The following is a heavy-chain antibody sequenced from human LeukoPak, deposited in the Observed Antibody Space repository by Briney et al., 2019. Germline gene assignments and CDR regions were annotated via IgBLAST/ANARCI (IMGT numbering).Heavy chain of an antibody. D-gene: IGHD4-17*01. CDR2: ISTTGSYI. CDR3: TRVNGDHYYFDY. V-gene: IGHV3-21*01. Sequence: GGSLRLSCAASGFTFSSFYMNWVRQAPGKGLAWVSSISTTGSYIYYADSLKGRFTISRDNAKNSLYPQMDSLRAEDTAVYYCTRVNGDHYYFDYWGQGTLVTVSS. J-gene: IGHJ4*02. CDR1: GFTFSSFY.